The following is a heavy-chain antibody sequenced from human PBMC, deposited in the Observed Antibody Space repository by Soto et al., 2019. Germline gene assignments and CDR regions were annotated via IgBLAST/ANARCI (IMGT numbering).Heavy chain of an antibody. Sequence: SETLSLTCTVSGGSISSYYWSWIRQPPGKGLEWIGYIYYSGSTNYNPSLKSRVTISVDTSKNQFSLKLSSVTAADTAVYYCGRQQYCGGDCYPPFDYWGQGTLVTVSS. D-gene: IGHD2-21*02. CDR1: GGSISSYY. CDR3: GRQQYCGGDCYPPFDY. V-gene: IGHV4-59*08. CDR2: IYYSGST. J-gene: IGHJ4*02.